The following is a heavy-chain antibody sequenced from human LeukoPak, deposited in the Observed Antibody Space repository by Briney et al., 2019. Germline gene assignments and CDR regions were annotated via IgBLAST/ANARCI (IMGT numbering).Heavy chain of an antibody. J-gene: IGHJ4*02. Sequence: SETLSLTCTVSGGSISSYYWSWIRQPPGKGLEWIGYIYNSGITNYNPSLKSRVTISVDTSKNHFSLKVRSATAADTAVYYCARHVAPYYDFWSGYFYFDYWGQGTLVTVSS. CDR2: IYNSGIT. CDR1: GGSISSYY. D-gene: IGHD3-3*01. CDR3: ARHVAPYYDFWSGYFYFDY. V-gene: IGHV4-59*08.